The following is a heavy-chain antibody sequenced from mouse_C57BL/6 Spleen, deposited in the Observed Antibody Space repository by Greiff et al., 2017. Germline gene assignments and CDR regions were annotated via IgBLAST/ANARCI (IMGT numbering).Heavy chain of an antibody. CDR2: IDPSDSET. J-gene: IGHJ3*01. Sequence: VQLQQPGAELVRPGSSVKLSCKASGYTFTSYWMHWVKQRPIQGLEWIGNIDPSDSETHYNQKFKDKATLTVDKSSSTAYMQLSSLTSEDSAVFYCARSDCYYLAWFAYWGQGTLVTVSA. CDR3: ARSDCYYLAWFAY. V-gene: IGHV1-52*01. CDR1: GYTFTSYW. D-gene: IGHD2-3*01.